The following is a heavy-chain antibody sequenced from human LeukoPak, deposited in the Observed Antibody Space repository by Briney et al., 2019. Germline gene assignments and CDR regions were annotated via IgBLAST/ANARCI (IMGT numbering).Heavy chain of an antibody. V-gene: IGHV3-21*01. J-gene: IGHJ6*02. CDR3: ARDIPPRMLQNGYYYYYGMDV. CDR1: GFTFSSYW. Sequence: PGGSLRLSCAASGFTFSSYWMSWVRQAPGKGLEWVSSISSSSSYKDYADSVKGRFTISRDNAKNSLYLQMNSLRAEDTAVYYCARDIPPRMLQNGYYYYYGMDVWGQGTTVTVSS. D-gene: IGHD2-15*01. CDR2: ISSSSSYK.